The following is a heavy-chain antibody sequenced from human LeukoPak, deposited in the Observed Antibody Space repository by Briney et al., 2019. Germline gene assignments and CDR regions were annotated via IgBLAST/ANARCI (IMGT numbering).Heavy chain of an antibody. V-gene: IGHV4-34*01. CDR1: GGSFSGYY. CDR2: INHSGST. D-gene: IGHD3-10*01. Sequence: SETLSLTCAVSGGSFSGYYWSWIRQPPGQGLEWIGEINHSGSTNYNPPLKSRVTISVDTSKNQFSLKLSSVTAADTAVYYCARGAVETYYYGSGSYYSSFDYWGQGTLVTVSS. J-gene: IGHJ4*02. CDR3: ARGAVETYYYGSGSYYSSFDY.